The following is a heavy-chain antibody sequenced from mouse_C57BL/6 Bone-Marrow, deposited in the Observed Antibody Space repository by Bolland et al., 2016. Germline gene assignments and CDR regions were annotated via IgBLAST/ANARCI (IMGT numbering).Heavy chain of an antibody. D-gene: IGHD1-1*02. Sequence: ISYSGSTYYNPSLKSRISITRDTSKNQYYLQLNSVTTEDTATYYCARPLWNYAMDYWGQGTS. J-gene: IGHJ4*01. V-gene: IGHV3-8*01. CDR3: ARPLWNYAMDY. CDR2: ISYSGST.